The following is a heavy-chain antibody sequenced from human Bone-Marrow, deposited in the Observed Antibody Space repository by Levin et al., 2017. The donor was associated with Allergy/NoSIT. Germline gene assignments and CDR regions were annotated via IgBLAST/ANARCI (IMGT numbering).Heavy chain of an antibody. CDR2: IKSKTDGGTT. CDR3: TRYSYGYSDY. J-gene: IGHJ4*02. V-gene: IGHV3-15*01. D-gene: IGHD5-18*01. CDR1: GFPFSNAW. Sequence: GGSLRLSCAASGFPFSNAWMRWVRQAPGKGLEWVGRIKSKTDGGTTEYAAPVKGRFTISGDDSKNTLYLQMNSLETEETAVYYCTRYSYGYSDYWGQGTLVTVSS.